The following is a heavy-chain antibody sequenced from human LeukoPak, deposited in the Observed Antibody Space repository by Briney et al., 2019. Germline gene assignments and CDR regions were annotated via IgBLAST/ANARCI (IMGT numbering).Heavy chain of an antibody. V-gene: IGHV1-69*05. CDR3: AREGIGYSSSIDP. CDR1: GYTFTSYY. J-gene: IGHJ5*02. CDR2: IIPIFGTA. D-gene: IGHD6-6*01. Sequence: SVKVSCKASGYTFTSYYMHWVRQAPGQGLEWMGGIIPIFGTANYAQKFQGRVTITTDESTSTAYMELSSLRSEDTAVYYCAREGIGYSSSIDPWGQGTLVTVSS.